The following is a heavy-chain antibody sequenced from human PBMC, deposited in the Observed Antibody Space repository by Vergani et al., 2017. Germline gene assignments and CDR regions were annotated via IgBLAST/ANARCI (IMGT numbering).Heavy chain of an antibody. Sequence: QVQLQQWGAGLLKPSETLSLTCAVYGGSFSGYYWSWIRQPPGKGLEWIGEINHSGSTYYNPSLKSRVTISVDTSKNQFSLKLSSVTAADTAVYYCAKGSGSYYDYYYYGMDVWGKGTTVTVSS. CDR3: AKGSGSYYDYYYYGMDV. V-gene: IGHV4-34*01. CDR2: INHSGST. D-gene: IGHD1-26*01. CDR1: GGSFSGYY. J-gene: IGHJ6*04.